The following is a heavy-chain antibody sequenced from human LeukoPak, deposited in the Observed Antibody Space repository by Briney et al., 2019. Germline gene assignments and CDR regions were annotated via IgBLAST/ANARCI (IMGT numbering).Heavy chain of an antibody. CDR3: ARFHCSSTSCYEFYYYGMDV. D-gene: IGHD2-2*01. Sequence: GESLKISCKGSGYSFTNYWIGWVRQMPGKGLEWMGIIYPGDSDTRYSPSFQGQVTISADKSISTAYLQWSSLKASDTAMYYCARFHCSSTSCYEFYYYGMDVWGQGTTVTVSS. CDR1: GYSFTNYW. J-gene: IGHJ6*02. V-gene: IGHV5-51*01. CDR2: IYPGDSDT.